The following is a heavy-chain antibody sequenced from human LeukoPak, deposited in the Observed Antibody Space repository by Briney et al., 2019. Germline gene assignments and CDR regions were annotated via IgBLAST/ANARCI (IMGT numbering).Heavy chain of an antibody. V-gene: IGHV3-30*02. CDR2: IRYDGSNK. Sequence: GGSLRLSCAASGFTFSSYAMSWVRQAPGKGLEWVAFIRYDGSNKYYADSVKGRFTISRDNSKNTLYLQMNSLRAEDTAVYYCAKDPQSIAAREFDYWGQGTLVTVSS. J-gene: IGHJ4*02. D-gene: IGHD6-6*01. CDR3: AKDPQSIAAREFDY. CDR1: GFTFSSYA.